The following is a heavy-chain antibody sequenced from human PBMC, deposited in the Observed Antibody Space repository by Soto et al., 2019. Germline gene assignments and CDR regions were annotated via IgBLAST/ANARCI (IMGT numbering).Heavy chain of an antibody. Sequence: PSETLSLTCTVSGGSISSYYWGWIRQPPGKGLEWIGSIYYSGSTYYNPSLKSRVTISVDTSKNQFSLKLSSVTAADTAVYYCARHGEGQQLVYWYFDLWGRGTLVTVSS. CDR3: ARHGEGQQLVYWYFDL. D-gene: IGHD6-13*01. CDR1: GGSISSYY. CDR2: IYYSGST. J-gene: IGHJ2*01. V-gene: IGHV4-39*01.